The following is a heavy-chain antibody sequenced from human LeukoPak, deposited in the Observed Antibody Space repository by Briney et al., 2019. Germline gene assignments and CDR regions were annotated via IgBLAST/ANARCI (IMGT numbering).Heavy chain of an antibody. CDR3: AKDMSY. J-gene: IGHJ4*02. Sequence: AGGSLRLFCAASGFTFDDYSMHSVRQAPVKGLERVALISGDGGSTYYAVSVKGRITNYRDNSKNTLYLQMNSLRTEDTALYYCAKDMSYWGQGTLVTVSS. CDR1: GFTFDDYS. V-gene: IGHV3-43*02. CDR2: ISGDGGST.